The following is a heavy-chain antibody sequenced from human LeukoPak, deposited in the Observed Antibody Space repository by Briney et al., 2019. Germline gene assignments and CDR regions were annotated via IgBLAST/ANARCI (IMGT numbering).Heavy chain of an antibody. CDR1: GYTFTGYY. Sequence: WASVKVSCKASGYTFTGYYMHWVRQAPGQGLEWMGWISAYNGNTNYAQKLQGRVTITADESTSTAYMEVRSLRSDDTAVYYCARSGRGTYYYFDLWGQGTLVTVSS. D-gene: IGHD1-26*01. CDR2: ISAYNGNT. V-gene: IGHV1-18*04. J-gene: IGHJ4*02. CDR3: ARSGRGTYYYFDL.